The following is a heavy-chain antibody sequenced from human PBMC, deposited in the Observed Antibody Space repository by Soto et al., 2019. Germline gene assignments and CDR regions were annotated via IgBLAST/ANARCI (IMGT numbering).Heavy chain of an antibody. Sequence: LGESLKISCKGSGYSFTTYWIGWVRQMPGKGLGWMGIIYPGDSDTRYSPSFQGQVTISXXXXXXTXYXQXSXLKAXDTAMYYCARKDSSSAFDYWGQGTLVTVSS. CDR3: ARKDSSSAFDY. CDR2: IYPGDSDT. CDR1: GYSFTTYW. V-gene: IGHV5-51*01. J-gene: IGHJ4*02. D-gene: IGHD3-22*01.